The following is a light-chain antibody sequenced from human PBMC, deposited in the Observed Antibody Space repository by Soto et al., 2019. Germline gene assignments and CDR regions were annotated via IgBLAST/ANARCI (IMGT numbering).Light chain of an antibody. Sequence: QSVLTQPASVSGSPGQSITISCTGTSSDVGGYNHVSWYQQHPGKAPKLMIYEVTNRPSGVSNRFSGSKSGNTASLTISGLQAEDEADYYCSSYTSRSTLVFGTGTKVT. V-gene: IGLV2-14*01. CDR3: SSYTSRSTLV. CDR2: EVT. CDR1: SSDVGGYNH. J-gene: IGLJ1*01.